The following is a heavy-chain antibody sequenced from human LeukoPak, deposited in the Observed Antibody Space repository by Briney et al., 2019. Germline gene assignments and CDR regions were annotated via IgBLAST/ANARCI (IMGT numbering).Heavy chain of an antibody. CDR2: INSGGSST. V-gene: IGHV3-74*01. Sequence: GGSLRLSCAPSGFTFSSYCMHWVRQAPGKGLVWVSQINSGGSSTNYADSVKGRFTISRDNAQNMLSLQMNSLRAEDTAVYYCTPDDSVDGSRFGGHWGQGTLVTVSS. J-gene: IGHJ4*02. CDR3: TPDDSVDGSRFGGH. CDR1: GFTFSSYC. D-gene: IGHD4-23*01.